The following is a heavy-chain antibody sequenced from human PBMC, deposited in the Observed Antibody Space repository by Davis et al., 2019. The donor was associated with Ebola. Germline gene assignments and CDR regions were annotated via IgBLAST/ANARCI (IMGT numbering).Heavy chain of an antibody. J-gene: IGHJ4*02. CDR1: GYSFTSYW. Sequence: GESPKISCKGSGYSFTSYWIGWVRQLPGKGLEWMGIIYPGDSDTRYSPSFQGQVTISADKSISTAYLQWSSLKASDTAMYYCARHSPHYYGSIQAHFDYWGQGTLVTVSS. CDR2: IYPGDSDT. V-gene: IGHV5-51*01. CDR3: ARHSPHYYGSIQAHFDY. D-gene: IGHD3-10*01.